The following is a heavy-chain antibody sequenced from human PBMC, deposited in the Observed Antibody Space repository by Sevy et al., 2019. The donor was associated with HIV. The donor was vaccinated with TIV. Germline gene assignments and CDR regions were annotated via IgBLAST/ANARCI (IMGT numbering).Heavy chain of an antibody. J-gene: IGHJ5*02. CDR3: ARHAHITMIVT. V-gene: IGHV4-39*01. D-gene: IGHD3-22*01. CDR2: IFYSGST. CDR1: GGSISSSSYY. Sequence: SETLSLTCTVSGGSISSSSYYWGWIRQPPGQGLEWFGSIFYSGSTYYNPSLKSRVTISVDTSKNQFSLTLNAVTAADTAVYYCARHAHITMIVTWGQGPLVTVSS.